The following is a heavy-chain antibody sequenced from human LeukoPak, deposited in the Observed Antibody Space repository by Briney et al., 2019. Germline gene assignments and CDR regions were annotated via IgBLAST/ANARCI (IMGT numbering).Heavy chain of an antibody. CDR2: IWYDGSNK. CDR3: ARESVHPRYYYYYGMDV. CDR1: GFTFSSYG. Sequence: GGSLRLSCAASGFTFSSYGMHWVRQAPGKGLEWVAVIWYDGSNKYYADSVKGRFTISRDNSKNTLYLQMNGLRAEDTAVYYCARESVHPRYYYYYGMDVWGQGTTVTVSS. J-gene: IGHJ6*02. D-gene: IGHD1-1*01. V-gene: IGHV3-33*01.